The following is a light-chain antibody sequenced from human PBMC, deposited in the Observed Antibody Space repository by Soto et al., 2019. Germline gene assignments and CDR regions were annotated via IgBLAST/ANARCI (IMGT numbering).Light chain of an antibody. V-gene: IGKV3-20*01. J-gene: IGKJ5*01. CDR1: QSVSSY. CDR3: QQYGSSPIT. CDR2: DAS. Sequence: EIVLTQSPATLSLSPGERATLSCRASQSVSSYLAWYQQKPGQAPRLLIYDASSRATGIPDRISGSGSGTDFTLTISRLEPEDFAVYYCQQYGSSPITFGQGKRLEIK.